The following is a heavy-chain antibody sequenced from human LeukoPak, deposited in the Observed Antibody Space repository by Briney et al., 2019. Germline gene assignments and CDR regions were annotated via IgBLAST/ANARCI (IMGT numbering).Heavy chain of an antibody. CDR3: AKVPYSDYGSGRPPFMDV. V-gene: IGHV3-23*01. CDR2: TSNTGSDT. Sequence: SGGSLRLSCAASGFTFSNYAMSWVRQAPGKGLEWVSTTSNTGSDTYYADSVKGRFTISRDNSENTLYLQMNNLRAEDTAIHYCAKVPYSDYGSGRPPFMDVWGQGTTVAVSS. D-gene: IGHD3-10*01. J-gene: IGHJ6*02. CDR1: GFTFSNYA.